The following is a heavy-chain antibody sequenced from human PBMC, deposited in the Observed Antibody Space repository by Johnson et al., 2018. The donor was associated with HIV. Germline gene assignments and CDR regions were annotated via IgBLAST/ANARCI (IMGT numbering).Heavy chain of an antibody. V-gene: IGHV3-13*01. CDR3: ARVDGSTWYSLYDAFDI. D-gene: IGHD6-13*01. CDR2: IGTAGDT. CDR1: GFTFSSYD. J-gene: IGHJ3*02. Sequence: MQLVESGGGVVQPGGSLRLSCEVSGFTFSSYDMHWVRQATGKGLEWVSAIGTAGDTYYPGSVKGRFTISRENAKNTLYRQMNSLRAEDTAVYYCARVDGSTWYSLYDAFDIWGQGTMVTVSS.